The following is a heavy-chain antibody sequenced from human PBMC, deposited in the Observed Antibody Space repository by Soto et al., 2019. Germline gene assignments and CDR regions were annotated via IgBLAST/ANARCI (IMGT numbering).Heavy chain of an antibody. J-gene: IGHJ6*02. CDR1: GFTFRNYD. Sequence: EVQLVESGGGLVQPGGSLRLSCEASGFTFRNYDMHWVRQGTGKGLEWVSGISAAGDPDYADSVEGRFTISRENAQNSFFLQMNSLRVGDTAVYSCARTDRDFYGLDVWGQGTPVIVSS. V-gene: IGHV3-13*05. CDR3: ARTDRDFYGLDV. CDR2: ISAAGDP.